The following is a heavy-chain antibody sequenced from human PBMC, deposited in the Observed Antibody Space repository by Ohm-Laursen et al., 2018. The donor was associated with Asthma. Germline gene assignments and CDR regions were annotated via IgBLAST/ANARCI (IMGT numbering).Heavy chain of an antibody. CDR2: YFTGSA. J-gene: IGHJ4*02. D-gene: IGHD3-16*01. CDR3: AGGVTSHKVDS. CDR1: DASISSGGLC. Sequence: PSETLSLTCTVSDASISSGGLCWSWIRQVPGKGLEWIGFYFTGSARYNPSLKSRVIISVDMSNNQFSLSLSSVTVADTAVYYCAGGVTSHKVDSWGQGVLVTVSP. V-gene: IGHV4-31*03.